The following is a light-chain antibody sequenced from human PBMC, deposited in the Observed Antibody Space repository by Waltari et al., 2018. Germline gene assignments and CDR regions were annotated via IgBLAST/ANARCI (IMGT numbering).Light chain of an antibody. Sequence: SYELTQPSSVSVSPGQTARITCSGDVLAVKHVRWFQQKPGQAPVLVIYKDSERPSGIPERFSGSSSGTTVTLTISGAQVEDDSDYYCYSATDNNRFG. CDR1: VLAVKH. CDR3: YSATDNNR. CDR2: KDS. V-gene: IGLV3-27*01. J-gene: IGLJ2*01.